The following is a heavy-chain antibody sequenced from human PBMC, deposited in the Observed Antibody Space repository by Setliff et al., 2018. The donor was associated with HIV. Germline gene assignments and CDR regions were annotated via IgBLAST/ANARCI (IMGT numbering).Heavy chain of an antibody. D-gene: IGHD3-10*01. CDR3: ARQTGLRGYYGSNSLYYFDY. J-gene: IGHJ4*02. V-gene: IGHV4-39*01. CDR2: IYFTGGS. Sequence: SETLSLTCTVSGDSSSNDYWGWIRQPPGKGLQWIGSIYFTGGSYYDPSLKSRVTTSVDTSNNQFSLILSPVTAADTAVYYCARQTGLRGYYGSNSLYYFDYWGKGMLVTVSS. CDR1: GDSSSNDY.